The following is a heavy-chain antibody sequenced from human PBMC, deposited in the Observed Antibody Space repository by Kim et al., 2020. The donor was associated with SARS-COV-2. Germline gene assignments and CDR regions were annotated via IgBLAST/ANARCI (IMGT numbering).Heavy chain of an antibody. V-gene: IGHV5-10-1*01. J-gene: IGHJ5*02. CDR2: IDPSDSYT. CDR3: ARLSGDYDFWSGYYRPGWFDP. D-gene: IGHD3-3*01. CDR1: GYSFTSYW. Sequence: GESLKISCKGSGYSFTSYWISWVRQMPGKGLEWMGRIDPSDSYTNYSPSFQGHVTISADKSISTAYLQWSSLKASDTAMYYCARLSGDYDFWSGYYRPGWFDPWGQGTLVTVSS.